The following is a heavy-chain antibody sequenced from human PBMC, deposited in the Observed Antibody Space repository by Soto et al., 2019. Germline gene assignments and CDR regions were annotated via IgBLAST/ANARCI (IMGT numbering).Heavy chain of an antibody. Sequence: PGGSLRLSCAASGFTFNSYEMNWVRQAPGKGLEWVSYISSSGSSIYYADSVKGRITISRDNAKNSLYLQMNRLIAEDTAVYYCARGYTISARRIVDGMDVWGQGTTVTVSS. CDR3: ARGYTISARRIVDGMDV. CDR2: ISSSGSSI. V-gene: IGHV3-48*03. CDR1: GFTFNSYE. J-gene: IGHJ6*02. D-gene: IGHD3-3*01.